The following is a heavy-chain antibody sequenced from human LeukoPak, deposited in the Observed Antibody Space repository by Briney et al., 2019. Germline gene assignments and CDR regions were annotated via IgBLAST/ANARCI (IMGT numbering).Heavy chain of an antibody. D-gene: IGHD5-12*01. J-gene: IGHJ4*02. Sequence: PGGSLRLSCSASGFSFSNYAMSWVRQAPGKGLEWVSAISGSGGSTYYADSVKGRFTISRDNSKNTLYLQMNSLRAEDTAVYYCATSGYDESIVDYWGQGTLVTVSS. CDR2: ISGSGGST. V-gene: IGHV3-23*01. CDR1: GFSFSNYA. CDR3: ATSGYDESIVDY.